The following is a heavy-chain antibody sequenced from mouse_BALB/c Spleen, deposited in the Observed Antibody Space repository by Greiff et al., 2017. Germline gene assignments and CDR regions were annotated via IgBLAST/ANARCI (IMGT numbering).Heavy chain of an antibody. CDR2: INPGSGGT. CDR1: GYAFTNYL. D-gene: IGHD4-1*01. CDR3: ARRTAYWYFDV. Sequence: VQLQQSGAELVRPGTSVKVSCKASGYAFTNYLIEWVKQRPGQGLEWIGVINPGSGGTNYNEKFKGKATLTADKSSSTAYMQLSSLTSDDSAVYFCARRTAYWYFDVWGAGTTVTVSS. V-gene: IGHV1-54*03. J-gene: IGHJ1*01.